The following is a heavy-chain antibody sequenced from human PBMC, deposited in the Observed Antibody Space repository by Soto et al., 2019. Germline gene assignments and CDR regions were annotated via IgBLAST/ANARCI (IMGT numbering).Heavy chain of an antibody. V-gene: IGHV3-23*01. CDR1: GFTFSNYA. Sequence: EVQLLESGGGLVQPGRSLRLSCAASGFTFSNYAMSWVRQAPGQGLDWVSAISGSGGTTYYADSVKGRFTISRDNSNNTLFPQKKSLRAEDAAVYYCAKFFVETGSNSGWPWSFHYWGQGTLVTVSS. J-gene: IGHJ4*02. D-gene: IGHD6-25*01. CDR2: ISGSGGTT. CDR3: AKFFVETGSNSGWPWSFHY.